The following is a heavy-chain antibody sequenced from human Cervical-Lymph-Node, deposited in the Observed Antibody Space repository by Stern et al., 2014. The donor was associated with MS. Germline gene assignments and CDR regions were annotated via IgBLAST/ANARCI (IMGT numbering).Heavy chain of an antibody. CDR3: ARGRRASPPHYFDY. D-gene: IGHD3-10*01. CDR1: DFTFSDYN. V-gene: IGHV3-21*01. Sequence: EVQLVESGGGLVKPGGSLRLSCAASDFTFSDYNMNWVRQAPGKGLEWVSYAESLKGRFTISRDNAKNSLYLQLNSLRAEDTAVYYCARGRRASPPHYFDYWGQGTPVTVSS. J-gene: IGHJ4*02.